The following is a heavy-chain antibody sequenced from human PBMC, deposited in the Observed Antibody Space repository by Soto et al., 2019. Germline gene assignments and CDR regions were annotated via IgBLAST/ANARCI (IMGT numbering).Heavy chain of an antibody. CDR2: IYYSGST. D-gene: IGHD3-16*01. Sequence: QVQLQESGPGLVKPSQTLSLTCTVSGGSISSGGYDWSWIRQHPGKGLEWIGYIYYSGSTYYNPSLKSRVTISVDTSKNQFSLKLSSVTAADTAVYYCARAMITHYFDYWGQGTLVTVSS. J-gene: IGHJ4*02. V-gene: IGHV4-31*03. CDR1: GGSISSGGYD. CDR3: ARAMITHYFDY.